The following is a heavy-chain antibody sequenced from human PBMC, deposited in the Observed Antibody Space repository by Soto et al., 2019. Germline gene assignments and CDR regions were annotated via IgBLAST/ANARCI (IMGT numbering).Heavy chain of an antibody. V-gene: IGHV5-51*01. Sequence: PGESLKISCKGSGYSFTSYWIGWVRQMPGKGLAWMGIIYPGDSDTRYSPSFQGQVTISADKSISTAYRQWSSLKASDTAMYYCARRVGDGLDAFDIWGQGTMVTGSS. J-gene: IGHJ3*02. CDR3: ARRVGDGLDAFDI. CDR2: IYPGDSDT. CDR1: GYSFTSYW. D-gene: IGHD1-26*01.